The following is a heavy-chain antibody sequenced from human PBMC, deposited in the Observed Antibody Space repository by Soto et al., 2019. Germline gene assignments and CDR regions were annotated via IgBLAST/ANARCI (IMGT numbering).Heavy chain of an antibody. Sequence: GGSLRLSCAASGFTFSSYDMHWVRQATGKGLEWVSAIGTAGDTYYPGSVKGRFTISRENAKNSLYLQMNSLRAEDTAVYYCARGPCSGGSCYLGGMDVWGQGTTVTVSS. D-gene: IGHD2-15*01. V-gene: IGHV3-13*01. J-gene: IGHJ6*02. CDR3: ARGPCSGGSCYLGGMDV. CDR1: GFTFSSYD. CDR2: IGTAGDT.